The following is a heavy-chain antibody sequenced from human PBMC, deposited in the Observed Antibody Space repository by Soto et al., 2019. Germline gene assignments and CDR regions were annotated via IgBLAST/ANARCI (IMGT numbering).Heavy chain of an antibody. D-gene: IGHD1-26*01. CDR2: IYYSGST. Sequence: QVQLQESGPGLVKPSQTLSLTCTVSGGSISSGGYYWSWIRQHPGKGLEWIGYIYYSGSTYYNPSLKSRVTISVDTSKNQFSLKLSSVTAADTAVYYCARELRARGLLRKIAFDIWGQGTIVTVSS. CDR3: ARELRARGLLRKIAFDI. J-gene: IGHJ3*02. CDR1: GGSISSGGYY. V-gene: IGHV4-31*03.